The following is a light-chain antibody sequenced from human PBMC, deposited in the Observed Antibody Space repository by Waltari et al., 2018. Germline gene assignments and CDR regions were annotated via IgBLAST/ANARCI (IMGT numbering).Light chain of an antibody. CDR1: SSDVGGHNY. CDR2: DVS. J-gene: IGLJ1*01. Sequence: QSTLTQPASVSGSPGQSITLPCTGTSSDVGGHNYVSWYQQHPGKAPKLVIYDVSSRPSGVSNRFSGSKSGNTASLTIYGLQAEDEADYYCSSYTSSSTRVFGTGTRVTVL. V-gene: IGLV2-14*03. CDR3: SSYTSSSTRV.